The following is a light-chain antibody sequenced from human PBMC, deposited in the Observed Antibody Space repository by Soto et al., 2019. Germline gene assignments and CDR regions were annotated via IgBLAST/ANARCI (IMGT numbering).Light chain of an antibody. Sequence: IVVTQSPGTLSVSPGERATLSCRASQSVNSNLAWFQQTPGQAPRLLIFDSSTRPTGIPARFSGSGSGTEFTLTISCLQSEDVAVYYCQQYGDWPYTFGQGTKLEI. V-gene: IGKV3-15*01. CDR1: QSVNSN. J-gene: IGKJ2*01. CDR3: QQYGDWPYT. CDR2: DSS.